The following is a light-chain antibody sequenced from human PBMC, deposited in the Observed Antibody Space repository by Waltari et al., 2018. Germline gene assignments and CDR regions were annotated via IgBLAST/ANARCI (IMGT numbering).Light chain of an antibody. V-gene: IGLV2-14*03. CDR2: HVT. CDR1: SSDIGAYDS. J-gene: IGLJ2*01. Sequence: QSALTQPVSVSGSLGQSITISCTGSSSDIGAYDSVSWYQQHPGRAPTLMIFHVTERPSGISNRFSGSKSGNMASLTISGLQTEDEADYYCSSYTTSGTLVFGGGTKLTIL. CDR3: SSYTTSGTLV.